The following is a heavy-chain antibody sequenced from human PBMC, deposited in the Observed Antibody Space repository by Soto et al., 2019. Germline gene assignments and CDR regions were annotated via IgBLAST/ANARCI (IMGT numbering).Heavy chain of an antibody. Sequence: PSETLCIPCSVSNGSISGFYWTWIRQPPGKILELIGYIHYSGRTDYNPSLTSRATMSVDTSKNQFSLNLKSITAADTAVYYCVRVGVGIGNHFDSWGRGTLVTVSS. V-gene: IGHV4-59*12. CDR1: NGSISGFY. D-gene: IGHD1-26*01. CDR2: IHYSGRT. J-gene: IGHJ4*02. CDR3: VRVGVGIGNHFDS.